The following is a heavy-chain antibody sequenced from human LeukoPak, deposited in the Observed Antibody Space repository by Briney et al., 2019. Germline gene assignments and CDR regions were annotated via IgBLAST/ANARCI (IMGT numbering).Heavy chain of an antibody. Sequence: GGSLRLSCAASGFTFIDYDMHWVRQVIGKGLEWVSAIGIRGDTHYSGSVKGRFTISRENAESSLYLQMNSLRAEDTAVYYCARGGIQVSGITGFDYWGQGPLSPSP. J-gene: IGHJ4*02. CDR2: IGIRGDT. V-gene: IGHV3-13*01. CDR1: GFTFIDYD. CDR3: ARGGIQVSGITGFDY. D-gene: IGHD1-14*01.